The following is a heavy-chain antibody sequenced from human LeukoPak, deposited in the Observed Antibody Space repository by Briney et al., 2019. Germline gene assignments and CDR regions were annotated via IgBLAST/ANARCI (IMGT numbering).Heavy chain of an antibody. V-gene: IGHV1-18*01. CDR1: GGTFSSYA. J-gene: IGHJ4*02. CDR2: ISAYNGNT. D-gene: IGHD6-19*01. Sequence: ASVKVSCKASGGTFSSYAISWVRQAPGQGLEWMGWISAYNGNTNYAQKLQGRVTMTTDTSTSTAYMELRSLRSDDTAVYYCASTIGIAVAGTTFDYWGQGTLVTVSS. CDR3: ASTIGIAVAGTTFDY.